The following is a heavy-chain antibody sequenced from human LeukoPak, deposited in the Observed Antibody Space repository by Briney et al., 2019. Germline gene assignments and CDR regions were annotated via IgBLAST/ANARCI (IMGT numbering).Heavy chain of an antibody. CDR3: ARHGAFFDY. J-gene: IGHJ4*02. CDR2: IYYSGST. V-gene: IGHV4-39*01. CDR1: GGAISSSTYY. D-gene: IGHD1-26*01. Sequence: PSETLSLTCTVSGGAISSSTYYWGWIRQPPGKGLEWIGSIYYSGSTYYSPSLKSRVTISVDTSKNQFSLKLSSVTAADTAVYYCARHGAFFDYWGQGTLVTVSS.